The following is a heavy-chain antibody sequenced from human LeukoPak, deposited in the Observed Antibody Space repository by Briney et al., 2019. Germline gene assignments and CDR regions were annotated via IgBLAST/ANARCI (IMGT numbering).Heavy chain of an antibody. V-gene: IGHV3-7*03. CDR2: IKQDGSEK. Sequence: GGSLRLSCAASGFTFSSYWMSWVRQAPGKGLEWVANIKQDGSEKYYVDSVEGRFTISRDNAKNSLYLQMNSLRAEDTAVYYCARDEGPGDGWIQLWLRTYYYGMDVWGQGTTVTVSS. CDR3: ARDEGPGDGWIQLWLRTYYYGMDV. CDR1: GFTFSSYW. D-gene: IGHD5-18*01. J-gene: IGHJ6*02.